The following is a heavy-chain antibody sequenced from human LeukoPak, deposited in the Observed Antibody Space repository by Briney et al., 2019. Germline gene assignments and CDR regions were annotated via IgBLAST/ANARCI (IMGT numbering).Heavy chain of an antibody. CDR1: GGSISSSSYY. CDR2: IHYSGTT. CDR3: ANLHYVSSGSNFDY. V-gene: IGHV4-61*05. Sequence: SETLSLTCTVSGGSISSSSYYWGWIRQPPGKGLEWIGYIHYSGTTNYNPSLKSRVTISVDTSKKQFSLKLKSVTAADTAVYYCANLHYVSSGSNFDYWGQGTLVTVSS. D-gene: IGHD3-22*01. J-gene: IGHJ4*02.